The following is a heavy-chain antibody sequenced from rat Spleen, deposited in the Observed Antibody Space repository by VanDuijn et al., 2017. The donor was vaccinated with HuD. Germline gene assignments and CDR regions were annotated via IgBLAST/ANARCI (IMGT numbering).Heavy chain of an antibody. J-gene: IGHJ1*01. V-gene: IGHV5-29*01. CDR3: ARAGYLRDWYFDF. D-gene: IGHD2-2*01. Sequence: EVQLVESDGGLVQPGRSLNLSCAASGFTFSDFFMAWVRQAPAKGLEWVATISSDGSSTYYRDSVKGRFTVSRDNAKSTLYLQMDSLRSEDTATYYCARAGYLRDWYFDFWGPGTMVTVSS. CDR2: ISSDGSST. CDR1: GFTFSDFF.